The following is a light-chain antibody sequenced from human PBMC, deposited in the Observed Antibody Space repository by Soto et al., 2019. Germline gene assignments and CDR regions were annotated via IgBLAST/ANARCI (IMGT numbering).Light chain of an antibody. Sequence: QSALTQPASVSGSPGQSITISCTGTSSDVGSYNLVSWYQQHPGKAPKLMIYEGSKRPSGVSNRFSGSKSGNTASLTISGLQAEDEDDYYCCSYAGSSTFVWIFGGGTKLTVL. CDR1: SSDVGSYNL. V-gene: IGLV2-23*03. CDR3: CSYAGSSTFVWI. CDR2: EGS. J-gene: IGLJ2*01.